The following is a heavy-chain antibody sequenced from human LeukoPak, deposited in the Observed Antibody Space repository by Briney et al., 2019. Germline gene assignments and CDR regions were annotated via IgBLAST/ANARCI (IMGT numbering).Heavy chain of an antibody. J-gene: IGHJ4*02. CDR1: GYTFTSYG. D-gene: IGHD2-15*01. Sequence: ASVKVSCKASGYTFTSYGISWVRQAPGQGLEWMGGISAYNGNTNYAQKLQGRVTMTTDTSTSTAYMELRSLRSDDTAVYYCARVSSDIVVVVAATARDFDYWGQGTLVTVSS. CDR2: ISAYNGNT. V-gene: IGHV1-18*01. CDR3: ARVSSDIVVVVAATARDFDY.